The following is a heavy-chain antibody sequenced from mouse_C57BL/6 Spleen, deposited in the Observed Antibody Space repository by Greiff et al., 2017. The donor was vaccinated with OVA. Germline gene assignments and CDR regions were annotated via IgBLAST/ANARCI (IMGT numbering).Heavy chain of an antibody. V-gene: IGHV1-54*01. CDR1: GYAFTNYL. CDR3: AISPQATYAMDY. Sequence: QVQLQQSGAELVRPGTSVKVSCKASGYAFTNYLIEWVKQRPGQGLEWIGVINPGSGGTNYNEKFKGKATLTADKSSSTAYMQLSSLTSEDSAVYFCAISPQATYAMDYWGQGTSVTVSS. J-gene: IGHJ4*01. CDR2: INPGSGGT. D-gene: IGHD3-2*02.